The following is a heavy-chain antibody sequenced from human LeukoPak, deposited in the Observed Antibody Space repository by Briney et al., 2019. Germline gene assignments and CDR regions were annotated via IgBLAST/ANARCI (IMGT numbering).Heavy chain of an antibody. D-gene: IGHD1-26*01. V-gene: IGHV1-2*02. CDR3: ARGRIVGAYFDY. J-gene: IGHJ4*02. CDR2: INPNSGGA. CDR1: GYTFTGYY. Sequence: GASVKVSCKASGYTFTGYYMHWVRQAPGQGLEWMGWINPNSGGANYAQKFQGRVTMTRDTSISSAYMELSRLRSDDTAVYYCARGRIVGAYFDYWGQGTLVTVSS.